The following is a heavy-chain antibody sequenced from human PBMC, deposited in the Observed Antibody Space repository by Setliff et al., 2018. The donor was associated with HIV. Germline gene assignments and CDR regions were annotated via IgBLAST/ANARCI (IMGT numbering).Heavy chain of an antibody. CDR2: IYYSGST. CDR1: GGSINSGASY. Sequence: SETLSLTCTVSGGSINSGASYWSWIRQHPVKGLEWIGYIYYSGSTYYSPSLKNRVSMSVDTSQNQFSLRLTSLPAADTAVYFCARLWLHYGADIPKFDPWGQGTLVTVSS. CDR3: ARLWLHYGADIPKFDP. V-gene: IGHV4-30-4*01. D-gene: IGHD4-17*01. J-gene: IGHJ5*02.